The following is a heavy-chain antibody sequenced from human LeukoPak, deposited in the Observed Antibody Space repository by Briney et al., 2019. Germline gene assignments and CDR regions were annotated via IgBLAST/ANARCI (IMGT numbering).Heavy chain of an antibody. V-gene: IGHV3-74*01. Sequence: GGSLRLSCAASGFTFSSYWMHRVRQDPRKGLVWVSRINGDGRNINYADSVRGRFTISRDNAKNTLYLQTNTLRVEDTAVYYCTRDLMDYDVSTGLHHYYMDVWGQGTTVTVSS. D-gene: IGHD3-9*01. CDR3: TRDLMDYDVSTGLHHYYMDV. CDR1: GFTFSSYW. CDR2: INGDGRNI. J-gene: IGHJ6*02.